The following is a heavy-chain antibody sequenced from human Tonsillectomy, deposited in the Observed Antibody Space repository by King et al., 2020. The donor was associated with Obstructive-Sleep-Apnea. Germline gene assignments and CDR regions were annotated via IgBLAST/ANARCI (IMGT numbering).Heavy chain of an antibody. CDR2: INCESGAT. CDR3: ARDPGNLQGYSEIALPAAMYFDT. D-gene: IGHD2-2*01. Sequence: QLVQSGAEVKKPGASVRVSCEASGYTCTAYYINWLRQTPGQGLECIGWINCESGATNFAHNTQGRVALTRETSIRTDFMELSLLKSDETAVYYCARDPGNLQGYSEIALPAAMYFDTWGQGTLVTVSS. V-gene: IGHV1-2*02. J-gene: IGHJ4*02. CDR1: GYTCTAYY.